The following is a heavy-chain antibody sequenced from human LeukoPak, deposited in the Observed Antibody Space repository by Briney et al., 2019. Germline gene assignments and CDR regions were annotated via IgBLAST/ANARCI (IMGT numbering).Heavy chain of an antibody. CDR3: ASLGNSSGYYYYFDY. J-gene: IGHJ4*02. CDR1: GGSFSGYY. Sequence: SETLSLTCAVYGGSFSGYYWSLIRRPPGKGLEWIGEINHSGSTNYNPSLKSRVTISVDTSKNQFSLKLSSVTAADTAVYYCASLGNSSGYYYYFDYWGQGTLVTVSS. D-gene: IGHD3-22*01. CDR2: INHSGST. V-gene: IGHV4-34*01.